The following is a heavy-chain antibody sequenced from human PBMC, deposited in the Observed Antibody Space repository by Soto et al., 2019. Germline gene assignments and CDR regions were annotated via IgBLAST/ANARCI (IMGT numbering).Heavy chain of an antibody. J-gene: IGHJ5*02. CDR1: GFTFSSYS. D-gene: IGHD6-6*01. CDR3: ARTYSSSSFTPDNWFDP. CDR2: ISSSSSYI. V-gene: IGHV3-21*01. Sequence: EVQLVESGGGLVKPGGSLRLSCAASGFTFSSYSMNWVRQAPGKGLEWVSSISSSSSYIYYADSVKGRFTISRDNAKNSLYLQMTSLRAEDTAVYYCARTYSSSSFTPDNWFDPWGQGTLVTVSS.